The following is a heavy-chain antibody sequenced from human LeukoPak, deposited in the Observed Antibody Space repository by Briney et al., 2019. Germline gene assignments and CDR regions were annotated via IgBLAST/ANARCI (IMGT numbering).Heavy chain of an antibody. CDR2: INPNSGGT. CDR1: GYSFTGQY. V-gene: IGHV1-2*06. D-gene: IGHD3-22*01. J-gene: IGHJ4*02. Sequence: ASVKVSCKTSGYSFTGQYMHWVRQAPGQGLEWMGRINPNSGGTNYAQKFQGRVTMTRDTSISTAYMELSRLRSDDTAVYYCARGVYTMIVVVPFDYWGQGTLVTVSS. CDR3: ARGVYTMIVVVPFDY.